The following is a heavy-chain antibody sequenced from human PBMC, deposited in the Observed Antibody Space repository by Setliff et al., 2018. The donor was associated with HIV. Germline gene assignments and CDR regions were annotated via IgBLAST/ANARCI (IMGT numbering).Heavy chain of an antibody. CDR3: AKDIDLGRANFYYYMDV. J-gene: IGHJ6*03. Sequence: PGGSLRLSCTTSGFTFSSHAMSWVRQAPGKGLQWVSGISGDTSNTYTADSVKGRFTISRDNSKNTLYLQMNNLRAEDSAIYYCAKDIDLGRANFYYYMDVWGKGTTVTVSS. V-gene: IGHV3-23*01. CDR1: GFTFSSHA. CDR2: ISGDTSNT. D-gene: IGHD7-27*01.